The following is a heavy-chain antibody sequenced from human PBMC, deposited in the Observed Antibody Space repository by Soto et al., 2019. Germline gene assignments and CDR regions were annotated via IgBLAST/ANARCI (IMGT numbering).Heavy chain of an antibody. D-gene: IGHD6-19*01. V-gene: IGHV3-23*01. CDR1: GFSFSSCA. CDR3: AKDKPAAGSQWLVPI. J-gene: IGHJ4*02. Sequence: PGGSLRLSCAASGFSFSSCAMTWVRQAPGMGLQWVSAISDSGGSTYYADSVRGRFTISRDNSKNPLYLQLNSLGAEDTAVHYSAKDKPAAGSQWLVPIWGRGTLVTVAS. CDR2: ISDSGGST.